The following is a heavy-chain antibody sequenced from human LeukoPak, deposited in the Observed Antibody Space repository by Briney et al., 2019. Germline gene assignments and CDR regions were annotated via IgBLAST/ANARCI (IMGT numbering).Heavy chain of an antibody. Sequence: GASVKVSCKASGYTFTSYDINWVRQATGQGLEWLGWMNPNSGNTGYAQKFQGRVTMTRNTSISTAYMELSSLRSEDTAVYYCARAVSYGSGGGLDYWGQGTLVTVSS. CDR3: ARAVSYGSGGGLDY. CDR2: MNPNSGNT. CDR1: GYTFTSYD. J-gene: IGHJ4*02. V-gene: IGHV1-8*01. D-gene: IGHD3-10*01.